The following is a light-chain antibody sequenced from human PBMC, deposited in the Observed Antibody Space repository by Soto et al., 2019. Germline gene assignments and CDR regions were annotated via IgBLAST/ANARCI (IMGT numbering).Light chain of an antibody. CDR3: QQTYTTPLT. Sequence: DIQMTQSPSTLPASVGYRVTITCRASQSISNWLAWYQQKPGKAPKLLIYAASTLQSGVPSRFSGSGSGTHFTLTISDLQPEDFATYYCQQTYTTPLTFGGGTKVDIK. CDR1: QSISNW. CDR2: AAS. V-gene: IGKV1-39*01. J-gene: IGKJ4*01.